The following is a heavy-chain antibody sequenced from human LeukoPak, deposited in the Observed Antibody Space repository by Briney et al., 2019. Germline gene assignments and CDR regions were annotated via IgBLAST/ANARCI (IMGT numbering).Heavy chain of an antibody. V-gene: IGHV3-21*01. CDR1: RFTFSIYI. Sequence: GGSLGLSCAASRFTFSIYIMNWVRQAPGKGLEWVSFISSSGNYIYYADSVKGRFTISRDNAKNSLYLQMNSLRAEDTAVYYCVREDYGGNSVFDSWGQGTLVTVSS. CDR2: ISSSGNYI. CDR3: VREDYGGNSVFDS. J-gene: IGHJ4*02. D-gene: IGHD4-23*01.